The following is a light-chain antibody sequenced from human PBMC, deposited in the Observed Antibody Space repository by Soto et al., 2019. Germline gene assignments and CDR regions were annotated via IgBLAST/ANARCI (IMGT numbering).Light chain of an antibody. Sequence: DIQMTQSPSTLSASVGDIVTIIFRASQSISSWLAWYQQKPGKAPKLLIYKASSLESGVPSRFSGSGSGTEFTLTISSLQPDDFATYYCQQYNSYSRTFGQGTKVDNK. CDR2: KAS. V-gene: IGKV1-5*03. CDR3: QQYNSYSRT. J-gene: IGKJ1*01. CDR1: QSISSW.